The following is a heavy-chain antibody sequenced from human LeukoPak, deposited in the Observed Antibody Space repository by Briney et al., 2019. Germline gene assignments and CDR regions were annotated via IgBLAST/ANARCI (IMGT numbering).Heavy chain of an antibody. D-gene: IGHD1-1*01. J-gene: IGHJ6*03. CDR2: ISAYNGHT. V-gene: IGHV1-18*01. Sequence: ASVKVSCKASGYTFTSYGISWVRQAPGQGLEWMGWISAYNGHTYYPQKLQGRFTMTIDTSTSTAYMELRSLRSDDTAVYYCARGAVNRYNWNDDNYYFYYMDVWGKGTTVTISS. CDR1: GYTFTSYG. CDR3: ARGAVNRYNWNDDNYYFYYMDV.